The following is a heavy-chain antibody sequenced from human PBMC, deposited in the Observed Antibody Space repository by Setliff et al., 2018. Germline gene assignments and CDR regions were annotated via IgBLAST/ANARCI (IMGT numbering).Heavy chain of an antibody. D-gene: IGHD1-26*01. CDR2: IYPGDSDT. CDR3: ASSSGSSSNDAFDI. CDR1: GYRFSSHW. J-gene: IGHJ3*02. Sequence: GESLKISCKGSGYRFSSHWIGWVRQMPGKGLEWIGIIYPGDSDTRYSPSFQGQATISADKSISTAYLQWSSLKASDTAMYYCASSSGSSSNDAFDIWGQGTTVTVSS. V-gene: IGHV5-51*01.